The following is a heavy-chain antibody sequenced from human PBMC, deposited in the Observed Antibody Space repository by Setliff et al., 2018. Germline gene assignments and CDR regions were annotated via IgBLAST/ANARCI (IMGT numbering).Heavy chain of an antibody. J-gene: IGHJ6*03. Sequence: SLKISCAASGFAFSSYGMHWVRQAPGKGLEWVAFIRFDGTNKYYADSVKGRFTISRDNSKNTLYLQVNTLRPEDTAVYYCVKWDSKYVSGSHYMDVWGKGTTVTVSS. CDR2: IRFDGTNK. V-gene: IGHV3-30*02. D-gene: IGHD3-16*01. CDR3: VKWDSKYVSGSHYMDV. CDR1: GFAFSSYG.